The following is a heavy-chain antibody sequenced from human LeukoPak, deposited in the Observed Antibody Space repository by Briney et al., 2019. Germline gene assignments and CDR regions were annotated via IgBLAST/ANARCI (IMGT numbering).Heavy chain of an antibody. V-gene: IGHV3-23*01. CDR1: GFTFSSYA. Sequence: PGGSLRLSCAASGFTFSSYAMNWVRQAPGKGLEWVSAITSGGGSTYYADSVKGRFTISRDNSKNTLYLQMNSLRAEDTAVYYCGSRETRGPFDPWGQGTLVTVSS. CDR2: ITSGGGST. D-gene: IGHD1-26*01. CDR3: GSRETRGPFDP. J-gene: IGHJ5*02.